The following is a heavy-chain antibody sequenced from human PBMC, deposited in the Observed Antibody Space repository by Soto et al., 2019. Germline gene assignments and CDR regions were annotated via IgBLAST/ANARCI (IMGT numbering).Heavy chain of an antibody. CDR2: IYSSGDRI. J-gene: IGHJ3*02. CDR1: GFTFSTYA. D-gene: IGHD6-13*01. V-gene: IGHV3-23*01. Sequence: LRLSCAASGFTFSTYAMSWVRQAPGKGLEWVSTIYSSGDRIYYADSVKGRFTISRDNSKNTLYLQMNSLRAEDTAVYYCAKGTAAPWFAFAIWGQGTMVTVSS. CDR3: AKGTAAPWFAFAI.